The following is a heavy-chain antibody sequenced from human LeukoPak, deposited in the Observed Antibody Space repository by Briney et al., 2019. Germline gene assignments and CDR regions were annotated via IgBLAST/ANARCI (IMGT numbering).Heavy chain of an antibody. CDR2: ISAYNGNT. Sequence: ASVKVSCKASGYTFTSYGISWVRQAPGQGLEWMGWISAYNGNTNYAQKLQGRVTMTTDTSTSTACMELRSLRSDDTAVYYCARGTKYSSSWYGFDYWGQGTLVTVSS. V-gene: IGHV1-18*01. J-gene: IGHJ4*02. CDR3: ARGTKYSSSWYGFDY. CDR1: GYTFTSYG. D-gene: IGHD6-13*01.